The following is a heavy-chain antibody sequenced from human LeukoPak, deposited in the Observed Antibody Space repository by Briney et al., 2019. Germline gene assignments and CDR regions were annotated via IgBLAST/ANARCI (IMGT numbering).Heavy chain of an antibody. Sequence: ASVKVSCKASGYTFTSYDINWVRQATGQGLEWMGWMNPNSGNTGYAQKFQGRVTITRNTSISTAYMELSGLTSEDTAVYYCARGLAYGSGSYLIDYWGQGTLVTVSS. V-gene: IGHV1-8*03. CDR2: MNPNSGNT. J-gene: IGHJ4*02. CDR1: GYTFTSYD. CDR3: ARGLAYGSGSYLIDY. D-gene: IGHD3-10*01.